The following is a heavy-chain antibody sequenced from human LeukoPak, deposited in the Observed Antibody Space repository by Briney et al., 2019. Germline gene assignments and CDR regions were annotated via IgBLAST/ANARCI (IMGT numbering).Heavy chain of an antibody. D-gene: IGHD2-8*01. CDR2: ITNSVATI. Sequence: SLRLSCAASEFTFSDYYMTWIRQAPGRGLEWISYITNSVATIYAASVKGRFTISRDNAKKSLYLQMNSLRAEETAVYYCARGGRGVAEDAFDIWGQGTLVTVSS. CDR3: ARGGRGVAEDAFDI. V-gene: IGHV3-11*01. CDR1: EFTFSDYY. J-gene: IGHJ3*02.